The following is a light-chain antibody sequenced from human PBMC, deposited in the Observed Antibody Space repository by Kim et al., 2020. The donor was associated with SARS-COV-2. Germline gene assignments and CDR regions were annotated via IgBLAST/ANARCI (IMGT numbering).Light chain of an antibody. CDR2: AAS. CDR3: QQYYTYPRGT. CDR1: QGVSSY. Sequence: SPGARVTITCRASQGVSSYLAWYQQRPAKAPELLIYAASTLQSGVPSRFSGSGSGTDFTLTINSLQSEDFATYYCQQYYTYPRGTFGQGTKVDIK. V-gene: IGKV1-8*01. J-gene: IGKJ1*01.